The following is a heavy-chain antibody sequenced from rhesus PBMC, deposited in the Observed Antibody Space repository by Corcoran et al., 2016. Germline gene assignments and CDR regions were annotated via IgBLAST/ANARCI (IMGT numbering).Heavy chain of an antibody. J-gene: IGHJ3*01. Sequence: QLQLQESGPGLVKPSETLSLTCAVSGGSISSNYWSWIRQPPGRGLEWIGRISGSGGSTDYNPSLKSRVTISPDTSKNQFSLKLSSVTAADTAVYYCASNSGSWNLGDAFDFWGQGLRVTVSS. CDR1: GGSISSNY. V-gene: IGHV4-173*01. CDR3: ASNSGSWNLGDAFDF. CDR2: ISGSGGST. D-gene: IGHD6-25*01.